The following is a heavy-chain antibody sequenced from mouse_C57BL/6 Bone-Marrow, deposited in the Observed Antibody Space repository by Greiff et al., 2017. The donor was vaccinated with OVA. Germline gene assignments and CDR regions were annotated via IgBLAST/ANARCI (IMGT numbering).Heavy chain of an antibody. CDR3: ARDNWGLDD. CDR2: IHPNSGST. D-gene: IGHD4-1*01. CDR1: GYTFTSYW. J-gene: IGHJ2*01. V-gene: IGHV1-64*01. Sequence: QVQLQRPGAELVKPGASVKLSCKASGYTFTSYWMHWVKQRPGQGLEWIGMIHPNSGSTNYNEKFKSKATLTVDKSSSTAYMQLSSLTSEDAAVYYCARDNWGLDDWGKGTTLTVSS.